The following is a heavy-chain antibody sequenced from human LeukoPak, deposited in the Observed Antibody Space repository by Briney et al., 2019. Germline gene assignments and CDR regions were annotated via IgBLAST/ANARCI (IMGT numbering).Heavy chain of an antibody. D-gene: IGHD2-2*01. CDR2: IIPIFGTA. J-gene: IGHJ4*02. V-gene: IGHV1-69*13. Sequence: ASVKVSCKASGGTFSSYAISWVRQAPGQGLEWMGGIIPIFGTANYAQKFQGRVTITADESTSTAYMELSSLRSEDTAVYYCARVGEVVPAALDYWGRGTLVTVSS. CDR1: GGTFSSYA. CDR3: ARVGEVVPAALDY.